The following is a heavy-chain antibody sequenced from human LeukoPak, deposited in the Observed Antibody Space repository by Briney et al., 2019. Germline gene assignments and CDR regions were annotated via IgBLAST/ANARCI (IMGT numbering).Heavy chain of an antibody. CDR3: ARRVTIFGVVINWFDP. V-gene: IGHV4-39*01. Sequence: SETLSLTCTVSGGSISSSSYYWGWIRQPPGKGLEWIGSIYYSGSTYYNPSLKSRVTISVDTSKNQFSLKLSSVTAADTAVYYCARRVTIFGVVINWFDPWGQGTLVTVSS. CDR2: IYYSGST. D-gene: IGHD3-3*01. CDR1: GGSISSSSYY. J-gene: IGHJ5*02.